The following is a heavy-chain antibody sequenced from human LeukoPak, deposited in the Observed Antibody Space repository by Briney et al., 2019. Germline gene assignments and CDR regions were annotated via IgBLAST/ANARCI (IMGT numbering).Heavy chain of an antibody. Sequence: SETLSLTCTVSGGSISSSSYYWGWIRQPPGKGLEWIGSIYYSGSTYYNPSLKSRVTISVDTSKNQFSLRLRSVTAADTAVYYCARQIASVGTAGFDFWGQGALVTVSS. D-gene: IGHD6-13*01. CDR1: GGSISSSSYY. CDR3: ARQIASVGTAGFDF. J-gene: IGHJ4*02. V-gene: IGHV4-39*07. CDR2: IYYSGST.